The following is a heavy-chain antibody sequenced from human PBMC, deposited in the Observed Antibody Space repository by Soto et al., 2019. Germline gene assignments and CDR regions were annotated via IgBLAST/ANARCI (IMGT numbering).Heavy chain of an antibody. CDR1: GVSINSATNF. Sequence: QVQLQESGPGLVKPSQTLSLTCTVSGVSINSATNFWNWIRQHPGKGPEWIGYISYTGNSYYNPSLKSRISISVDTSKNQSSLNLSSVTVGDTAVYYCARGPYAGLAFDYWGLRTGVTVFS. J-gene: IGHJ4*02. CDR2: ISYTGNS. D-gene: IGHD4-17*01. V-gene: IGHV4-31*03. CDR3: ARGPYAGLAFDY.